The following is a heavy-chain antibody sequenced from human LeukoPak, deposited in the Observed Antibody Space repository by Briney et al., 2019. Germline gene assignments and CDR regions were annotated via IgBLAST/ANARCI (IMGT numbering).Heavy chain of an antibody. J-gene: IGHJ4*02. CDR3: ARATEMVRGVTLGGFHY. D-gene: IGHD3-10*01. V-gene: IGHV3-30*04. CDR1: GFTFSSYA. CDR2: TSYDGSNK. Sequence: GRSLRLSCAASGFTFSSYAMHWVRQAPGKGLEWVAVTSYDGSNKYYADSVKGRFTISRDNSKNTLYLQMNSLRAEDTAVYYCARATEMVRGVTLGGFHYWGQGTLVTVSS.